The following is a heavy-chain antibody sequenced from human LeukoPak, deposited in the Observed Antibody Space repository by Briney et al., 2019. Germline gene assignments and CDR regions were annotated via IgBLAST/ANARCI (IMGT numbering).Heavy chain of an antibody. J-gene: IGHJ5*02. V-gene: IGHV1-2*02. CDR1: GYTFTGYY. CDR3: ARPSKRITIFGVVPNWFDP. CDR2: INPNSGGT. D-gene: IGHD3-3*01. Sequence: ASVKVSCKASGYTFTGYYMHWVRQAPGQGLEWMGWINPNSGGTNYAQKFQGGVTMTRDTSISTAYMELSRLRSDDTAVYYCARPSKRITIFGVVPNWFDPWGQGTLVTVSS.